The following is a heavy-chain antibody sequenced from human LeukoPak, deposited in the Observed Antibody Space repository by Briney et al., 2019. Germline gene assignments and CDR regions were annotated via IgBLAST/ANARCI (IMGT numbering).Heavy chain of an antibody. CDR2: IYTSGST. J-gene: IGHJ6*03. Sequence: SETLSLTCTVSGGSISGHYWSWIRQPAGKGLEWNGRIYTSGSTNYNPSLKSRVTMSVDTSKNQFSLKLSSVTAADTAVYYCARVELELPYYYYYMDVWGKGTTVTVSS. D-gene: IGHD1-7*01. CDR1: GGSISGHY. CDR3: ARVELELPYYYYYMDV. V-gene: IGHV4-4*07.